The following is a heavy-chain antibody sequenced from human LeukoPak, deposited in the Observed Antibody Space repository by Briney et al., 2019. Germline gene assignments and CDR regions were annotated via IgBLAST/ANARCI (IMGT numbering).Heavy chain of an antibody. CDR3: ALPRGYDSSGYFPVTFDI. D-gene: IGHD3-22*01. CDR2: IYPGDSDT. V-gene: IGHV5-51*01. Sequence: GESLKISCQGSGYSFSNYWIGWVRQMPGKGLEWMGVIYPGDSDTRYSPSFQGQVTISADKSISTAYLQWSSLKASDTAMYYCALPRGYDSSGYFPVTFDIWGQGTMVTVSS. CDR1: GYSFSNYW. J-gene: IGHJ3*02.